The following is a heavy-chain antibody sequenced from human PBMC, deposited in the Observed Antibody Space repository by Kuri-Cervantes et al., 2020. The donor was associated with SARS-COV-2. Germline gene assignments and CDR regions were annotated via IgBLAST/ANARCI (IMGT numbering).Heavy chain of an antibody. CDR2: ISYDGNNL. J-gene: IGHJ4*02. CDR3: ARETPEHTSSWFDY. D-gene: IGHD6-13*01. Sequence: GESLKISCVASGFIFSNYAMHWVRQAPGKGLEWVAIISYDGNNLYADAVKGRFTISRDNSKNTLHLQMNSLRPEDTAVYYCARETPEHTSSWFDYWGQGSLGTVSS. V-gene: IGHV3-30*03. CDR1: GFIFSNYA.